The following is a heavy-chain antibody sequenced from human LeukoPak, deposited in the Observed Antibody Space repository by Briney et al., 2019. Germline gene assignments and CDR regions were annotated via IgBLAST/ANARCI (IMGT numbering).Heavy chain of an antibody. J-gene: IGHJ6*02. V-gene: IGHV1-69*04. CDR1: GGTFSSYA. CDR2: IIPILGMA. CDR3: ARGVGYCSSTSCYRGYYYGMDV. D-gene: IGHD2-2*01. Sequence: SVKVSCKASGGTFSSYAISWVRQAPGQGLEWMGRIIPILGMANYAQKFQGRVTITADKSTSTAYMELSSLRSEDTAVYYCARGVGYCSSTSCYRGYYYGMDVWGQGTTVTVSS.